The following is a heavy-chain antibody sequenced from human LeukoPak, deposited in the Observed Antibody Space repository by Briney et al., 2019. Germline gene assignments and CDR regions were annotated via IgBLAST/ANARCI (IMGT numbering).Heavy chain of an antibody. CDR3: ASLPTVYSRGYLAL. Sequence: SETLSLTCTVSGGSINSTSYYWGWIRQPPGKGLEWIGSIYYGGSTYYNPSLKSRVTILVDADTSKNQFSLKLSSVTAADTAVYYCASLPTVYSRGYLALWGQGTLVTVSS. V-gene: IGHV4-39*07. D-gene: IGHD3-22*01. J-gene: IGHJ4*02. CDR2: IYYGGST. CDR1: GGSINSTSYY.